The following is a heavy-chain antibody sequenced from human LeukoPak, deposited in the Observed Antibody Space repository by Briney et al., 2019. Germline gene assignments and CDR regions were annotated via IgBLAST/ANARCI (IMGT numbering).Heavy chain of an antibody. CDR1: GFTFSSYA. Sequence: GGSLRLSCAASGFTFSSYAMSWVRQAPGKGLEGVSAISGSGGSTYYADSVKGRFAISRDNSKNTLYLRMNSLRAEDTAVYYCAKEDYDILTGYEDWGQGTLVTVSS. D-gene: IGHD3-9*01. CDR3: AKEDYDILTGYED. V-gene: IGHV3-23*01. J-gene: IGHJ4*02. CDR2: ISGSGGST.